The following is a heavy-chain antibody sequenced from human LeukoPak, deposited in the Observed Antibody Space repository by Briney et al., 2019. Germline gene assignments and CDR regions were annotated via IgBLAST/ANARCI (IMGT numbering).Heavy chain of an antibody. CDR2: IYYSGST. CDR1: GGSISSSSYY. CDR3: VRAYDYVWGSYRYYFDY. D-gene: IGHD3-16*02. J-gene: IGHJ4*02. Sequence: SETLSLTCTVSGGSISSSSYYWGWIRQPPGKGLEWIGRIYYSGSTYYNPSLKSRVTISVDTSKNQFSLKLSSVTAADTAVYYCVRAYDYVWGSYRYYFDYWGQGTLVTVSS. V-gene: IGHV4-39*01.